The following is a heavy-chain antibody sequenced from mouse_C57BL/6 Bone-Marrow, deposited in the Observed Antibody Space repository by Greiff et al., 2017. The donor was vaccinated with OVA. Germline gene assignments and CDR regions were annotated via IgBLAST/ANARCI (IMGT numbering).Heavy chain of an antibody. CDR2: IYPRSGNT. D-gene: IGHD1-1*01. J-gene: IGHJ3*01. CDR1: GYTFTSYG. Sequence: QVQLKQSGAELARPGASVKLSCKASGYTFTSYGISWVKQRTGQGLEWIGEIYPRSGNTYYNEKFKGKATLTADKSSSTAYMELRSLTSEDSAVYFCARGYYGSSSPWFAYWGQGTLVTVSA. V-gene: IGHV1-81*01. CDR3: ARGYYGSSSPWFAY.